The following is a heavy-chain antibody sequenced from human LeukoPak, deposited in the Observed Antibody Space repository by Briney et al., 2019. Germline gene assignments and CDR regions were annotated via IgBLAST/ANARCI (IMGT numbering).Heavy chain of an antibody. CDR1: GYTFTSYG. V-gene: IGHV1-18*01. J-gene: IGHJ4*02. Sequence: GASVKVSCKASGYTFTSYGISWVRQAPGQGLEWMGWISAYNGNTNYAQKLQGRVTMTTDTSTSTAYMELRSLRSDDTAVYYCARDWATTVTSRGTFDYWGQGTLVTVSS. D-gene: IGHD4-17*01. CDR3: ARDWATTVTSRGTFDY. CDR2: ISAYNGNT.